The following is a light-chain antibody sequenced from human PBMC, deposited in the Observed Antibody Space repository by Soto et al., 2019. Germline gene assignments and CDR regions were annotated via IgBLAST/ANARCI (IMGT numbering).Light chain of an antibody. J-gene: IGLJ1*01. V-gene: IGLV2-11*01. CDR1: SSDVGGYNY. Sequence: QSVLTQPRSVSGSPGQSVTISCTGTSSDVGGYNYVSWYQQHPGKAPKLMIYDVNKRPSGVPDRFSGSKSGNTASLTISGLQGEDEADYYCCSYAGSYTYVFGTGTKLTVL. CDR2: DVN. CDR3: CSYAGSYTYV.